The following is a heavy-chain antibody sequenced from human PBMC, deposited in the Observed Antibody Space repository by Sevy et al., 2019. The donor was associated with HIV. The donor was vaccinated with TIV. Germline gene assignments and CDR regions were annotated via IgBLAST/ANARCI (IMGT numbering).Heavy chain of an antibody. CDR1: NYSISSGYY. J-gene: IGHJ6*02. Sequence: SETLSLTCAVSNYSISSGYYWGWIRQSPGKGLGWIGNIYHSGSTYYNPSLKSRVTISVDASKNYFSLRLTSVTAADTAVYYCARASGGDRLDYYGMDVWGQGTTVTVSS. CDR3: ARASGGDRLDYYGMDV. V-gene: IGHV4-38-2*01. D-gene: IGHD2-15*01. CDR2: IYHSGST.